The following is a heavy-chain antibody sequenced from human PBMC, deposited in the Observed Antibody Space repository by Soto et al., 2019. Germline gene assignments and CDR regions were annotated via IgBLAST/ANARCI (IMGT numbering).Heavy chain of an antibody. Sequence: GGSLRLSCAASGFTFSDYYMSWIRQAPGKGLEWVSYISSSGITIYYADSVKGRFTISRDNAKNSLYLQMNSLRAEDTAVYYCASPSRDIVVVPHAFDIWGQGTMVTVSS. V-gene: IGHV3-11*01. CDR3: ASPSRDIVVVPHAFDI. CDR1: GFTFSDYY. CDR2: ISSSGITI. D-gene: IGHD2-15*01. J-gene: IGHJ3*02.